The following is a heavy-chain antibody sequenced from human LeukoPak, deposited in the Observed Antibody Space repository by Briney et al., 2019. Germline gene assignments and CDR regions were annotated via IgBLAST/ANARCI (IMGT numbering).Heavy chain of an antibody. CDR3: ARRYFDS. Sequence: PGGSLRLSCAASGFTFSNYWMHWVRQAPGKELEWVANIKQDGTEKYYVDSVKGRFTISRDNAKNSLYLQMNSLRAEDTAVYYCARRYFDSWGQGTLVAVSS. CDR1: GFTFSNYW. V-gene: IGHV3-7*01. CDR2: IKQDGTEK. J-gene: IGHJ4*02.